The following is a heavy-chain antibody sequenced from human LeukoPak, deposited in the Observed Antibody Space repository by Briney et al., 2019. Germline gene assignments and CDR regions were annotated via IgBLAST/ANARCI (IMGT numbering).Heavy chain of an antibody. CDR2: IYSSGTT. CDR3: ASGSRGYDP. V-gene: IGHV4-4*07. Sequence: SETLSLTCTVSGGSISNYYWSWLRQPAGKRLEWIGRIYSSGTTIYNPSLKSRVTMSVDTSKNQFSLKLSSVTAADTAVYFCASGSRGYDPWGQGTLVTVSS. J-gene: IGHJ5*02. D-gene: IGHD5-12*01. CDR1: GGSISNYY.